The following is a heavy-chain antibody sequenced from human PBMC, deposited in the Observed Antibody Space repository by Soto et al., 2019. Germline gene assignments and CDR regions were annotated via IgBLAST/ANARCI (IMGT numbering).Heavy chain of an antibody. CDR1: GGTFSTHA. CDR3: ARGYCSGGNCYPGMDV. D-gene: IGHD2-15*01. Sequence: SVKVSCKASGGTFSTHAIIWVRQAPGHGLEWMGGIIPISGTTYYTQKFQGRVTITADEPTSTAFLELSSLKSDDTAVFYCARGYCSGGNCYPGMDVWGQGTMVTVSS. J-gene: IGHJ6*02. V-gene: IGHV1-69*13. CDR2: IIPISGTT.